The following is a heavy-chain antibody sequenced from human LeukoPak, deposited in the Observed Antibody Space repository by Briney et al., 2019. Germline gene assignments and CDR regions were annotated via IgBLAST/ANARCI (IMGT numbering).Heavy chain of an antibody. CDR1: GFTFSRYG. D-gene: IGHD4-17*01. CDR3: AREEVGLGDDFDY. CDR2: ISSRGGTI. Sequence: GGSLRLSCAASGFTFSRYGMHWVRQAPGKGLEWVSYISSRGGTIYYADSVKGRFTISRDNAKNSLYLQMNSLRAEDTAVYYCAREEVGLGDDFDYWGQGTLVTVSS. V-gene: IGHV3-48*04. J-gene: IGHJ4*02.